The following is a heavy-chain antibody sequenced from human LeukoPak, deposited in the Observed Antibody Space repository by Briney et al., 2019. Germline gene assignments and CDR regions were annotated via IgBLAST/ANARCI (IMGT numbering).Heavy chain of an antibody. CDR1: GYRFTSYG. V-gene: IGHV1-18*01. CDR2: ISGYNGNT. CDR3: ARDPCITTSCHRPTSDAFGV. Sequence: GASVKVSCKASGYRFTSYGITWVRQAPGQGLEWMGWISGYNGNTNYAQKFQGRVTMSTDTSTTTAYMDLRSLRSDDTAVYYCARDPCITTSCHRPTSDAFGVWGQGTMVTVSS. J-gene: IGHJ3*01. D-gene: IGHD2-2*01.